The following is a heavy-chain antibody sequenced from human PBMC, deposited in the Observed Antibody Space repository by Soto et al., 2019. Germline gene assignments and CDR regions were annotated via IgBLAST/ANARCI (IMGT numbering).Heavy chain of an antibody. J-gene: IGHJ4*02. Sequence: QVQLQESGPGLVKPSQTLSLTCTVSGGSISSGGYYWSWIRQHPGKGLEWIGYIYYSGSTYYNPSLKSRVTISVDTSKNQFSLKLSSVTAADTAVYYCARGVVNYGDYVGYFDYWGQGTLVTVSS. CDR2: IYYSGST. D-gene: IGHD4-17*01. CDR1: GGSISSGGYY. CDR3: ARGVVNYGDYVGYFDY. V-gene: IGHV4-31*03.